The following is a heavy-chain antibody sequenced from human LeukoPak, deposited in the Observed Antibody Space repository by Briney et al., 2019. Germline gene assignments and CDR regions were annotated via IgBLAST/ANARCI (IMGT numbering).Heavy chain of an antibody. CDR2: ISDIGSI. Sequence: PSETLSLTCTVSGGSISSYYWSWIRQPPGKGLEWIAYISDIGSINYNPSLKSRVTISLDTSKNQFSLKLSSVTAADTAVYYCAGHHPRNTVDFWGQGTLVTVPS. V-gene: IGHV4-59*08. J-gene: IGHJ4*02. D-gene: IGHD2/OR15-2a*01. CDR1: GGSISSYY. CDR3: AGHHPRNTVDF.